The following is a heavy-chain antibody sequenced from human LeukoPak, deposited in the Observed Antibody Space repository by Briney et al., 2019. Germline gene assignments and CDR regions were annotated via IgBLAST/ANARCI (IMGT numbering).Heavy chain of an antibody. CDR3: ARTEESGYSYRYFGYYYYMDV. V-gene: IGHV4-59*01. Sequence: PSETLSLTCTVSGVSISSYYWSWLRQPPGKGLEWVGYIYYSGRTHYNPSLKSRVTISVDTSQNQFSLKLSSVTAADTVVYYCARTEESGYSYRYFGYYYYMDVWGKGTTVTVSS. CDR1: GVSISSYY. D-gene: IGHD5-18*01. J-gene: IGHJ6*03. CDR2: IYYSGRT.